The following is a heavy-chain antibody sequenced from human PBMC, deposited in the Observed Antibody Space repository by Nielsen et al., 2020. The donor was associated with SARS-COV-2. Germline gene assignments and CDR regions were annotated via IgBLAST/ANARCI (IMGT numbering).Heavy chain of an antibody. V-gene: IGHV3-30*03. Sequence: GESLKISCEVFGFTFSVYGMHWVRQAPGKGLEWVALISYDGRNQYYADSVKGRFTISRDNSKNTLYLQMNSLRAEDTAVYYCARDNVRAGGLDVWGKGTTVTVSS. CDR1: GFTFSVYG. J-gene: IGHJ6*04. D-gene: IGHD1-26*01. CDR2: ISYDGRNQ. CDR3: ARDNVRAGGLDV.